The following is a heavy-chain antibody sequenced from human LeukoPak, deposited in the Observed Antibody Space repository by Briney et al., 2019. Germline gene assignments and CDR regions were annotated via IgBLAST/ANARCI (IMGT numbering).Heavy chain of an antibody. CDR1: GYTFTSYG. CDR2: MNPNSGNT. V-gene: IGHV1-8*02. CDR3: ARVHSYYDFWSGYILYGMDV. Sequence: VASVKVSCKASGYTFTSYGISWVRQAPGQGLEWMGWMNPNSGNTGYAQKFQGRVTMTRNTSISTAYMELSSLRSEDTAVYYCARVHSYYDFWSGYILYGMDVWGQGTTVTVSS. J-gene: IGHJ6*02. D-gene: IGHD3-3*01.